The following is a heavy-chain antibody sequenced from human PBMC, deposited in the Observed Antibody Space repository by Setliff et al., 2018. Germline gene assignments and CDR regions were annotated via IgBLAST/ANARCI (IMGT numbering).Heavy chain of an antibody. CDR2: LYHSGST. J-gene: IGHJ4*02. D-gene: IGHD1-26*01. V-gene: IGHV4-38-2*02. CDR3: ARLTSGNSHLDY. CDR1: GYSITSGCY. Sequence: PETLSLTCTVSGYSITSGCYWGWIRQPPGKGLEWIGSLYHSGSTYYNPSLKSRVTISLDTSKNQFSLKLNSVTAADTAVYYCARLTSGNSHLDYWGQGTLVTVSS.